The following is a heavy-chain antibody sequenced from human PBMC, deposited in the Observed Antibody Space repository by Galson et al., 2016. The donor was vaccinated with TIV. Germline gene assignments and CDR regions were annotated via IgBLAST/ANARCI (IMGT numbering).Heavy chain of an antibody. Sequence: LSLTCTVSGGSINTYYWSWVRQPPGKGLEWIGYIYYTGSTNYNPSLKSRVTISMDRSRTQFSLNLRSVTAADTAVYYCARGTYYFGSGSYYNRIYFDFWGKGTLLTVSS. CDR1: GGSINTYY. D-gene: IGHD3-10*01. CDR3: ARGTYYFGSGSYYNRIYFDF. V-gene: IGHV4-59*08. CDR2: IYYTGST. J-gene: IGHJ4*02.